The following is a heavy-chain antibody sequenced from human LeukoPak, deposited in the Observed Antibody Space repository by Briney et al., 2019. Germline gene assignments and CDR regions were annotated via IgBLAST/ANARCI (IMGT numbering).Heavy chain of an antibody. V-gene: IGHV3-23*01. CDR2: ITGDGTTT. CDR3: AKMNGYFEY. Sequence: PGGSLRLSCEASGLTFSNHGMSWVRQAPGKGLQWVSAITGDGTTTYYADSVKGRFTISRDNSKNMLYLQMGSLRAEDTAVYYCAKMNGYFEYWGQGALVPVSS. J-gene: IGHJ4*02. CDR1: GLTFSNHG. D-gene: IGHD1-1*01.